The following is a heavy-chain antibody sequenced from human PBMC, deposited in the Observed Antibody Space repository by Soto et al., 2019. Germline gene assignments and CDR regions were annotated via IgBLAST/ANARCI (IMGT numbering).Heavy chain of an antibody. CDR1: GGSFSAYY. CDR3: ARQRPTDGRWEFANYYGMDV. V-gene: IGHV4-34*12. CDR2: IIHSEST. Sequence: PSETLSLTCAVYGGSFSAYYWSWVRQPPGKGPEWIGEIIHSESTKYNPSLKSRVTISVDTSKNQFSLKLSSVTAADTAVYYCARQRPTDGRWEFANYYGMDVWGQGTPVTVSS. D-gene: IGHD1-26*01. J-gene: IGHJ6*02.